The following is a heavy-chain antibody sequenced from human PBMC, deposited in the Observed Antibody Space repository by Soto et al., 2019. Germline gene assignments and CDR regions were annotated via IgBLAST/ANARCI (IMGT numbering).Heavy chain of an antibody. J-gene: IGHJ4*02. D-gene: IGHD1-26*01. CDR3: ARDGGRHSGGIDY. CDR2: IIPIFGTA. CDR1: GGTFSSYS. V-gene: IGHV1-69*13. Sequence: ASVKVSCKASGGTFSSYSINWVRQAPGQGLEWMGEIIPIFGTANYAQKFQGRVTITADESTSTAYMELSSLRSEDTAVYYCARDGGRHSGGIDYWGQGTLVTVSS.